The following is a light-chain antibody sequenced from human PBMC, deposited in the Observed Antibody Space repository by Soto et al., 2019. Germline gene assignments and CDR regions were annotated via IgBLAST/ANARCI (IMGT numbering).Light chain of an antibody. V-gene: IGLV2-23*01. CDR1: SNDVGSYNL. Sequence: QSALTQPASVSGSPGQSITIACTGTSNDVGSYNLVSWYQQHPGKAPKLLIYEGSKRPSGVSNRFSGSKSGNTASLTISGRQAEDEADYYCSSYAGSTNSVVFGGGTKLTVL. CDR3: SSYAGSTNSVV. J-gene: IGLJ2*01. CDR2: EGS.